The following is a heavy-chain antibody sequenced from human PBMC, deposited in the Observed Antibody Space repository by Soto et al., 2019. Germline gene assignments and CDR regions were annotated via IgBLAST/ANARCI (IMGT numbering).Heavy chain of an antibody. V-gene: IGHV1-69*01. Sequence: QVQLVQSGAEVKKPGSSVKVSCKASGGNFSTYATSWVRQAPGQGLEWMGGIIPIFDTADYAQKFQGRITITADESTTTAYRELSSLKSEDNAVYGGARLTSYWGGFFDSWGQGTLGTVYS. D-gene: IGHD7-27*01. J-gene: IGHJ4*02. CDR2: IIPIFDTA. CDR1: GGNFSTYA. CDR3: ARLTSYWGGFFDS.